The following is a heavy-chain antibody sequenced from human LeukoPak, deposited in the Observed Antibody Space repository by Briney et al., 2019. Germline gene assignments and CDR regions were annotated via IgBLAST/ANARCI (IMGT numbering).Heavy chain of an antibody. CDR3: ARGAWTAYYLDS. D-gene: IGHD3/OR15-3a*01. V-gene: IGHV3-30-3*01. CDR2: ISYDGSNK. CDR1: GFTFSSYA. Sequence: GGSLRLSCAASGFTFSSYAMHWVRQAPGKGLEWVAVISYDGSNKYYADSVKGRFTISRDNAKSTVYLQLNSLTAEDTAVYYCARGAWTAYYLDSWGQGTLVTVSS. J-gene: IGHJ4*02.